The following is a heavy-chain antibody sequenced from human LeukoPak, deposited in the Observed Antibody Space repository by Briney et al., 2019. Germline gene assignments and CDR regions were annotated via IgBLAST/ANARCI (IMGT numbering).Heavy chain of an antibody. D-gene: IGHD6-13*01. Sequence: SETLSLTCTVSGGSFSTYYWSWIRQPAGMGLEWIGRIYTSGSTNYNPSLKSRVTMSVDTSKNQFSLKLSSVTAADTAVYYCAKGDPFRAGWFDPWGQGTLVTVSS. CDR1: GGSFSTYY. V-gene: IGHV4-4*07. CDR3: AKGDPFRAGWFDP. J-gene: IGHJ5*02. CDR2: IYTSGST.